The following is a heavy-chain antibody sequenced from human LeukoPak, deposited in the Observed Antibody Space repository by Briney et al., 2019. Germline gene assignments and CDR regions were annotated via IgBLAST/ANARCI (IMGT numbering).Heavy chain of an antibody. Sequence: ASVKVSCTASGYTFTGYYMHWVRQAPGQGLEWMGWINPNSGGTNYAQKFQGRVTMTRDTSISTAYMELSRLRSDDTAVYYCASRGHVGSGTYSPYDYWGQGTLVTVSS. D-gene: IGHD3-10*01. J-gene: IGHJ4*02. CDR1: GYTFTGYY. CDR3: ASRGHVGSGTYSPYDY. V-gene: IGHV1-2*02. CDR2: INPNSGGT.